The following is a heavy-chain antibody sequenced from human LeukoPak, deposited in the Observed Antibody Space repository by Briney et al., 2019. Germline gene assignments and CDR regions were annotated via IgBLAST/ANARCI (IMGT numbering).Heavy chain of an antibody. V-gene: IGHV3-21*01. J-gene: IGHJ4*02. Sequence: PGGSLRLSCAASGFTFSSYAMSWVRQAPGKGLEWVSAISGSSSYIYYADSVKGRFTISRDNAKNSLYLQTNSLRAEDTAVYYCARVLPLRFLEWLPPYDYWGQGTLVTVSS. CDR3: ARVLPLRFLEWLPPYDY. D-gene: IGHD3-3*01. CDR1: GFTFSSYA. CDR2: ISGSSSYI.